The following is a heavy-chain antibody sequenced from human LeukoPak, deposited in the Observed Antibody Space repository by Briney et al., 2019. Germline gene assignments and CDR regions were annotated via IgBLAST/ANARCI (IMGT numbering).Heavy chain of an antibody. CDR3: ARAADSNSGYGEVDY. V-gene: IGHV1-46*01. CDR2: INPSGGST. D-gene: IGHD4-17*01. J-gene: IGHJ4*02. Sequence: GASVKVSCKASGYTFTSYYMHWVRQAPGQGLEWMGIINPSGGSTSYAQKFQGRVTMTRDMSTSTVYMELSSLRSEDTAVYYCARAADSNSGYGEVDYWGQGTLVTVSS. CDR1: GYTFTSYY.